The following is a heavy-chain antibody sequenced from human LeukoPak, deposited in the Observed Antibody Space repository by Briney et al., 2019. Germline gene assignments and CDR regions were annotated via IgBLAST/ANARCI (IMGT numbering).Heavy chain of an antibody. CDR3: ARGRRWLPFDY. CDR1: GYTFTNYD. J-gene: IGHJ4*02. D-gene: IGHD5-24*01. Sequence: ASVKVSCKASGYTFTNYDICWVRQATGQGLEWMGRIIPILGIANYAQKFQGRVTITADKSTSTAYMELSSLRSEDTAVYYCARGRRWLPFDYWGQGTLVTVSS. V-gene: IGHV1-69*04. CDR2: IIPILGIA.